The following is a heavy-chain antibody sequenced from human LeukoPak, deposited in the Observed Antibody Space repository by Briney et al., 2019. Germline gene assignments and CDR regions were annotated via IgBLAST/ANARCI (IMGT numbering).Heavy chain of an antibody. J-gene: IGHJ4*02. V-gene: IGHV3-53*01. CDR3: AKDPRGYYDSSGYFYFDY. D-gene: IGHD3-22*01. Sequence: GGSLRLSCTASGFTVSSKYMSWVRQAPGKGLEWVAVIYSNGGTYYTDSVKGRFTISRDNSKNTLYLQMNSLRAEDTAVYYCAKDPRGYYDSSGYFYFDYWGQGTLVTVSS. CDR1: GFTVSSKY. CDR2: IYSNGGT.